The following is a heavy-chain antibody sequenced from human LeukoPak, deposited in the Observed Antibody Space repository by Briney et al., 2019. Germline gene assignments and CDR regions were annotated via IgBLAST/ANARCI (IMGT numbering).Heavy chain of an antibody. J-gene: IGHJ6*02. V-gene: IGHV1-18*01. Sequence: ASVKVSCKASGYTFTNYGVTWVRQAPGQGLEWMGWISTNNGNTNYAQKLQGRVTMTTDTSTSTAYMELRSLRSDDTAVYYCAREPSPSSGYYYYYGMDVWGQGTTVTVSS. CDR2: ISTNNGNT. D-gene: IGHD3-22*01. CDR3: AREPSPSSGYYYYYGMDV. CDR1: GYTFTNYG.